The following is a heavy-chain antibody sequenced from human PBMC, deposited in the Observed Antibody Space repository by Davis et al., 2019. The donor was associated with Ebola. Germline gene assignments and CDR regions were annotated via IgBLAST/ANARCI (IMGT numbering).Heavy chain of an antibody. Sequence: SSVKVSRKTSGGSFSSHPISWVRQAPRQGLEWMGGIIPILDTPHYAQKFQGRITITADASTSTAYMELSSLRSEDTATYFCARDFDGGNYYFDYWGPGTPVTVSS. CDR2: IIPILDTP. D-gene: IGHD3-9*01. CDR1: GGSFSSHP. V-gene: IGHV1-69*13. CDR3: ARDFDGGNYYFDY. J-gene: IGHJ4*02.